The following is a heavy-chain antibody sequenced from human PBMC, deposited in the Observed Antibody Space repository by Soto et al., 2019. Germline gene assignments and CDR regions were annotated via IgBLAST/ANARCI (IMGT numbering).Heavy chain of an antibody. CDR2: IYYSGTT. Sequence: QVQLQESGPGLVKPSETLSLTCTVSGGSISSYYWSWIRQPPGKGLEWIGYIYYSGTTNYNPSLKSRVTISVDTFKNQLSLKLSSVTAADTAVYYCARPNQGDYAFDIWGQGTMVTVSS. CDR3: ARPNQGDYAFDI. D-gene: IGHD2-21*02. CDR1: GGSISSYY. V-gene: IGHV4-59*08. J-gene: IGHJ3*02.